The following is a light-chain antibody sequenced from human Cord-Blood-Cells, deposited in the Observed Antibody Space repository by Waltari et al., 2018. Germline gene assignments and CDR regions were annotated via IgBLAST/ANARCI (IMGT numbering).Light chain of an antibody. J-gene: IGKJ3*01. CDR3: QKYNSAPIFT. CDR1: QGISNY. CDR2: ASS. Sequence: DIQMTQSPSSLSASVRARVTSTCRASQGISNYLAWYQQKPGKVPKLLIYASSTLQSGVPSRFSGSGSGTDFTLTISSLQPEDVATDYCQKYNSAPIFTFGPGTKVDIK. V-gene: IGKV1-27*01.